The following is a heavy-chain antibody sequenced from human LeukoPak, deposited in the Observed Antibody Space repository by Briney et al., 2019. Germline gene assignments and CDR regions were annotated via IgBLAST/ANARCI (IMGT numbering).Heavy chain of an antibody. CDR2: IAASGDDR. J-gene: IGHJ1*01. CDR3: AQQVRYCSSGSCYFTY. CDR1: GFTFRKYW. Sequence: GGSLRLSCAASGFTFRKYWMAWVRQAPGQGLEWVATIAASGDDRSYEDSLKGRFTIFRDNAKNSLSLQIDSLRAEDTAVYYCAQQVRYCSSGSCYFTYWGQGTLVTVSS. D-gene: IGHD2-15*01. V-gene: IGHV3-7*03.